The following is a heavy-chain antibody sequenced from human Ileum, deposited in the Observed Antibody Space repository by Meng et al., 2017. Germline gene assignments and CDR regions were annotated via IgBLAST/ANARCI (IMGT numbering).Heavy chain of an antibody. J-gene: IGHJ2*01. CDR2: IKRNIDGGTT. V-gene: IGHV3-15*05. CDR3: AAQTAVTPDFFWYFDR. D-gene: IGHD4-17*01. Sequence: EVQLVESGGGLVGPGESLRLSCVVSGCNFSKAWMTWVRQAPGRGLEWVGRIKRNIDGGTTDYAAPVKGRFSVSRDDSENTLYLEMNGLQTEDTAVYYCAAQTAVTPDFFWYFDRWGRGTLVTVSS. CDR1: GCNFSKAW.